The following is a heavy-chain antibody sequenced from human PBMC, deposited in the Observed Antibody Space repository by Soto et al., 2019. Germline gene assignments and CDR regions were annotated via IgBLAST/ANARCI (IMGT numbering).Heavy chain of an antibody. J-gene: IGHJ5*02. D-gene: IGHD3-3*01. CDR2: IIPIFGTA. CDR3: AVTTGRITIFGVVTLNWFDP. CDR1: GGTFSSYA. Sequence: QVQLVQSGAEVKKPGSSVKVSCKASGGTFSSYAISWVRQAPGQGLEWMGGIIPIFGTANYAQKFQGRVTITAAESTSTAYMELSSLRSEDTAVYYCAVTTGRITIFGVVTLNWFDPWGQGTLVTVSS. V-gene: IGHV1-69*12.